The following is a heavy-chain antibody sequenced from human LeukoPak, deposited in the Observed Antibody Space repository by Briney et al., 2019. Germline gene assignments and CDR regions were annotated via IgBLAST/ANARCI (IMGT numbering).Heavy chain of an antibody. CDR1: GFTFSSYS. CDR2: ISSSSYI. CDR3: ARGKETYYYGSGSYYPTTTPDY. V-gene: IGHV3-21*01. Sequence: GGSLRLSCAASGFTFSSYSMNWVRQAPGKGLEWVSSISSSSYIYYADSVKGRFTISRDNAKNSLYLQMNSLRAEDTAVYYCARGKETYYYGSGSYYPTTTPDYWGQGTLVTVSS. J-gene: IGHJ4*02. D-gene: IGHD3-10*01.